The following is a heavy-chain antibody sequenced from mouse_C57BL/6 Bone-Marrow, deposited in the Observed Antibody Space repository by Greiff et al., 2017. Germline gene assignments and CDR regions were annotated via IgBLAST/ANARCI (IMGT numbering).Heavy chain of an antibody. CDR2: IDPSDSHT. CDR1: GYTFTSYW. Sequence: QVQLQQPGAELVMPGASVKLSCKASGYTFTSYWMHWVKQRPGQGLEWIGEIDPSDSHTNYNQKFKGKSTLTVDKSSSTAYMQLSSLTSEDSAVYYCAREKAFITTVVAHFDYWGQGTTLTVSS. D-gene: IGHD1-1*01. J-gene: IGHJ2*01. CDR3: AREKAFITTVVAHFDY. V-gene: IGHV1-69*01.